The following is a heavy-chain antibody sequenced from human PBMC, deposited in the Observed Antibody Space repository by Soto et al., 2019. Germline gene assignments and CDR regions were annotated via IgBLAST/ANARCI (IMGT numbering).Heavy chain of an antibody. J-gene: IGHJ5*01. CDR2: TIPIFDTP. CDR3: ARDREDGSGTKYNWFDS. V-gene: IGHV1-69*13. CDR1: CCTFCNLG. D-gene: IGHD3-10*01. Sequence: SVKVSCTASCCTFCNLGISWLRQAPGQGLEWMGGTIPIFDTPNYAEKFRDRVTITADATTTAYLELTSLTSADTATYYCARDREDGSGTKYNWFDSWGQGTLVTVSS.